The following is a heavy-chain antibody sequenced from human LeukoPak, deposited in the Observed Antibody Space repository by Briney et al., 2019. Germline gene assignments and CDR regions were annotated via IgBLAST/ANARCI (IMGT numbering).Heavy chain of an antibody. Sequence: GGSLRLSCAASAFTFSSYGMHWIRQAPGKGLEWVAFIRFDGSDEYYADSMKGRFTISRDNSKNTLYLQMNSLRTEDTAVYYCASVYYDFWSGYSANFDYWGQGTLVTVSS. J-gene: IGHJ4*02. D-gene: IGHD3-3*01. CDR2: IRFDGSDE. CDR3: ASVYYDFWSGYSANFDY. V-gene: IGHV3-30*02. CDR1: AFTFSSYG.